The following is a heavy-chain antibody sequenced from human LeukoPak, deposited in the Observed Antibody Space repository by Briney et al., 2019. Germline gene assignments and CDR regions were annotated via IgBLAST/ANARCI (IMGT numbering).Heavy chain of an antibody. V-gene: IGHV1-18*01. J-gene: IGHJ4*02. CDR1: GYTFTSYG. CDR2: ISAYNGNT. CDR3: ARDHGWFGELLHFDY. Sequence: GASVKISCKASGYTFTSYGISWVRQAPGQGLEWMGWISAYNGNTNYAQKLQGRVTMTRDTSISTAYMELSRLRSDDTAVYYCARDHGWFGELLHFDYWGQGTLVTVSS. D-gene: IGHD3-10*01.